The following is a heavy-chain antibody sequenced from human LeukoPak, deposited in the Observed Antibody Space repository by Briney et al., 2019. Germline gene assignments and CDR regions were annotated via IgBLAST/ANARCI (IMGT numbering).Heavy chain of an antibody. CDR3: AKDIYPAVATALFLGFDY. CDR2: ISWNSGSI. V-gene: IGHV3-9*01. J-gene: IGHJ4*02. D-gene: IGHD6-13*01. Sequence: PGRSLRLSCAASGFTFDDYAMHWVRQAPGKGLEWVSGISWNSGSIGYADSVKGRFTISRDNAKNSLYLQMNSLRAEDTALYYCAKDIYPAVATALFLGFDYWGQGTLVTVSS. CDR1: GFTFDDYA.